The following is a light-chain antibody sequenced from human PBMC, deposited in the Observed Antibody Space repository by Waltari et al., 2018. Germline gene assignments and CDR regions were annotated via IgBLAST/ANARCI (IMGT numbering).Light chain of an antibody. CDR2: HAS. V-gene: IGKV3-11*01. CDR3: QQRGTWPPIT. CDR1: QSVTNY. J-gene: IGKJ5*01. Sequence: EIVLTQSPVILSLSPGETATLSCRASQSVTNYLAWYQQRPGQAPRLLIYHASNRRTGIPARFSGSGSGTDFTLTINSLEPEDFAVYYCQQRGTWPPITFGQGTRLEIK.